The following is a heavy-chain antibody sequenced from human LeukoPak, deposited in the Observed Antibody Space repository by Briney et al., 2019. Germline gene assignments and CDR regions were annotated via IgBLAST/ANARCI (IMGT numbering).Heavy chain of an antibody. J-gene: IGHJ4*02. CDR1: GFTFSSYW. CDR2: INSDGSST. CDR3: ARAIYSGSYSKLPDY. V-gene: IGHV3-74*01. Sequence: PGGSLRLSCAASGFTFSSYWMHWVRQAPGKGLVWVSRINSDGSSTSYADSVKGRFTISRDNAKNTLYLQMNSLRAEDTAVYYCARAIYSGSYSKLPDYWGQGTLVTVSS. D-gene: IGHD1-26*01.